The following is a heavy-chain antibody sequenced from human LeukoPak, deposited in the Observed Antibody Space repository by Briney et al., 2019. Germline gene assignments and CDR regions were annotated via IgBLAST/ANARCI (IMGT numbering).Heavy chain of an antibody. V-gene: IGHV4-34*01. CDR2: INHTEST. D-gene: IGHD2-21*01. J-gene: IGHJ1*01. Sequence: PSETLSLTCAVYGGSFSGYDWNWIRQSPGKGLEWVGDINHTESTSYSPSLKSRVTISLDTSKNQFSLKLTSVTAADTAVYYCARGMRRRYCGGAACDRQAAYLQRWGQGALVIVSS. CDR3: ARGMRRRYCGGAACDRQAAYLQR. CDR1: GGSFSGYD.